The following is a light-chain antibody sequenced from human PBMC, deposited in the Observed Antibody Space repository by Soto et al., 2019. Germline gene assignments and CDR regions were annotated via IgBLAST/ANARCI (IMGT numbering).Light chain of an antibody. CDR2: GTS. V-gene: IGKV3-15*01. CDR1: QSVGRN. CDR3: QQYNNWPYT. J-gene: IGKJ2*01. Sequence: EIVMTQSPVALSVSPGERAALSCRASQSVGRNFAWYQQRPGQAPRVLIYGTSTRATGVPARFSGSGSGTYFTLTISSLESEYFAVYYCQQYNNWPYTFGQGTRLEIK.